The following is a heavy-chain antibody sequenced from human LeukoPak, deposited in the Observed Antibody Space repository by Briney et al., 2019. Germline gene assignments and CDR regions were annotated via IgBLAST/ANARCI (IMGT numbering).Heavy chain of an antibody. Sequence: SETLSLTCTVSGGSMSSYYWSWIRQPPGKGLEWIGYIYDSGSTNHNPSLKSRVTISVDTSKNQFSLKLSSVTAVDTAVYYCASEYYDFWSGYYRGPGYFDYWGQGTLVTVSS. CDR2: IYDSGST. D-gene: IGHD3-3*01. CDR3: ASEYYDFWSGYYRGPGYFDY. CDR1: GGSMSSYY. V-gene: IGHV4-59*12. J-gene: IGHJ4*02.